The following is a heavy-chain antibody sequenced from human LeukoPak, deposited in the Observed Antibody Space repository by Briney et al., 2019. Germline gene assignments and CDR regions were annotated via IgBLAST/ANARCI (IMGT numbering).Heavy chain of an antibody. J-gene: IGHJ5*02. CDR3: ATLTDTNWFDP. V-gene: IGHV3-30*02. CDR2: IRHDGSNT. CDR1: GFTLSNYG. Sequence: PGGSLRLSCAVSGFTLSNYGMHWVRQAPGKGPEWVAFIRHDGSNTNYADSVKGRFTISRDNAKNSLYLQMNSLRADDTAVYYCATLTDTNWFDPWGQGTLVTVSS.